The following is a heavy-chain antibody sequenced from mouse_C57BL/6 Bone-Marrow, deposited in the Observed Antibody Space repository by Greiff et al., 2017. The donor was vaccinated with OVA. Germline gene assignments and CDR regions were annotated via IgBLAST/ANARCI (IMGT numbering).Heavy chain of an antibody. V-gene: IGHV1-22*01. Sequence: EVQLQQSGPELVKPGASVKMSCKAYGYTFTDYNMHWVKQIHGKSLEWIGYINPNNGGTSYNQKFKGKATLTVNKSSSTAYMELRSLTSEDSAVYYCARKAYHWYFDVWGTGTTVTVSS. J-gene: IGHJ1*03. CDR1: GYTFTDYN. D-gene: IGHD2-10*01. CDR2: INPNNGGT. CDR3: ARKAYHWYFDV.